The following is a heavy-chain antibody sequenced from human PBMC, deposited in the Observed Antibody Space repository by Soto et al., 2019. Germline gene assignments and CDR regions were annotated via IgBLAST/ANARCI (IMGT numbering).Heavy chain of an antibody. D-gene: IGHD2-15*01. CDR2: ISGSGGST. CDR1: GFTFGGYA. CDR3: AKELTDIVVVVAATPCAFDI. J-gene: IGHJ3*02. Sequence: GGSLRLSCGASGFTFGGYAVHWVRQAPGKGLEWVAAISGSGGSTYYADSVKGRFTISRDNSKNTLYLQMNSLRAEDTAVYYCAKELTDIVVVVAATPCAFDIWGQGTMVTVSS. V-gene: IGHV3-23*01.